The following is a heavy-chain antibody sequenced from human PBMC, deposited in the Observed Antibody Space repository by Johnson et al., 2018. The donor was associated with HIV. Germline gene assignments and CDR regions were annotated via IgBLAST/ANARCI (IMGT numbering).Heavy chain of an antibody. CDR3: AREGDYGSSLGAFDI. Sequence: VQLVESGGGLVKPGGYLRLSCAASGFTFSDYYMSWIRQAPGKGLEWVSYISSSGSTVYYADAVKGRFTISRDNAKNSVYLQMNSLRAEDTAVYYCAREGDYGSSLGAFDIWGQGTMVTVSS. CDR1: GFTFSDYY. J-gene: IGHJ3*02. V-gene: IGHV3-11*04. D-gene: IGHD4-17*01. CDR2: ISSSGSTV.